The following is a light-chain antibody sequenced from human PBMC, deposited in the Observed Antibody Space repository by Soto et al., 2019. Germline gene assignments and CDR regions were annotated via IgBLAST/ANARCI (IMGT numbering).Light chain of an antibody. J-gene: IGKJ1*01. CDR2: GAS. Sequence: DIVLTQSPGTLSLSPGERATLSCRASQSVSSSYLAWYQQKPGQAPRLLIYGASSRATGIPDRFSGSGSGTDFTLTISRLEPEGFAVYYCQQYGSSPRTFGQGAKVDIK. CDR1: QSVSSSY. V-gene: IGKV3-20*01. CDR3: QQYGSSPRT.